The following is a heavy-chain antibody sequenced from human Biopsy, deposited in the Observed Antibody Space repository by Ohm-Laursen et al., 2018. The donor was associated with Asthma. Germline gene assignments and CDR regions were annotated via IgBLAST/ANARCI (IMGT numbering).Heavy chain of an antibody. CDR1: RFTYE. J-gene: IGHJ3*02. Sequence: SLRLSCAASRFTYEMHWVRQAPGKGLEWVAVISYDGSSIYYADSVKGRFTISRDNSKNTLSLQMNSLREEDTAVYYCVRDGTDDAFDIWGQGTVVSVSS. V-gene: IGHV3-30-3*01. CDR3: VRDGTDDAFDI. D-gene: IGHD1-1*01. CDR2: ISYDGSSI.